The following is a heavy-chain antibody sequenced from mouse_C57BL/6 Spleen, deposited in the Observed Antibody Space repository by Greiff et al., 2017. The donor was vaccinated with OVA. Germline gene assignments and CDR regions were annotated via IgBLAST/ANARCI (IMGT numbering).Heavy chain of an antibody. J-gene: IGHJ3*01. V-gene: IGHV1-54*01. CDR3: ARPGNYEGFAY. D-gene: IGHD2-1*01. CDR2: VNPGSGGT. Sequence: LVESGAELVRPGTSVKVSCKASGYAFTNYLIEWVKQRPGQGLEWIGVVNPGSGGTNYNEKFKGKATLTADKSSSTAYMQLSSLTSEDSAVYFYARPGNYEGFAYWGQETLVTVSA. CDR1: GYAFTNYL.